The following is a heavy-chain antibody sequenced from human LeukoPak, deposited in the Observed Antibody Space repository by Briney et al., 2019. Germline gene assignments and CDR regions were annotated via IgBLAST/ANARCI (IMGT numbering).Heavy chain of an antibody. D-gene: IGHD3-3*01. CDR3: ARDNFWSGYYIDY. V-gene: IGHV1-2*02. CDR1: GGTFSSYA. J-gene: IGHJ4*02. Sequence: ASVKVSCKASGGTFSSYAISWVRQAPGQGLEWMGWINPNSGGTNYAQKFQGRVTMTRDTSISTAYMELSRLRSDDTAVYYCARDNFWSGYYIDYWGQGTLVTVSS. CDR2: INPNSGGT.